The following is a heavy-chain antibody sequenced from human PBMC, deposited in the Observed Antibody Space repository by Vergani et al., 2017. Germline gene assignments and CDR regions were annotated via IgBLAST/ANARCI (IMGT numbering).Heavy chain of an antibody. CDR3: ANRLLWFGEDYFDY. CDR2: ISYDGSNK. Sequence: QVQLVESGGGVVQPGRSLRLSCAASGFTFSSYAMHWVRQAPGKGLEWVAVISYDGSNKYYADSVKGRFTISRDNSKNTLYLQMNSLRAEDTAVYYCANRLLWFGEDYFDYWGQGTLVTVSS. CDR1: GFTFSSYA. V-gene: IGHV3-30*07. J-gene: IGHJ4*02. D-gene: IGHD3-10*01.